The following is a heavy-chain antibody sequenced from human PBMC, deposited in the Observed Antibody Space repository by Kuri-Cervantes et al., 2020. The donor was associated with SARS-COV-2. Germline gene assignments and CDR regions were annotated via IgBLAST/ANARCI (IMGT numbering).Heavy chain of an antibody. CDR2: ISGSGGST. V-gene: IGHV3-23*01. D-gene: IGHD1-26*01. CDR1: GFTFSSYA. CDR3: AKDQWELLGGGY. J-gene: IGHJ4*02. Sequence: GESLKISCAASGFTFSSYAMSWVRQAPGKGLEWVSAISGSGGSTYYADSVKGRFTISRDNSKNTLYLHMNSLRAEDTAVYYCAKDQWELLGGGYWGQGTLVTVSS.